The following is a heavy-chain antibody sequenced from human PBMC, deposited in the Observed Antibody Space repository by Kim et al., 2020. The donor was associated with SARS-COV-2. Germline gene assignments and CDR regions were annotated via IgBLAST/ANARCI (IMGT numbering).Heavy chain of an antibody. CDR2: IYYSGST. J-gene: IGHJ6*02. Sequence: SETLSLTCTVSGGSISSSSYYWGWIRQPPGKGLEWIGSIYYSGSTYCNPSLKSRVTISVDTSKNQFSLKLRSVTAADTAVYYCARHATYSSSWYGDYYYYYGMDVWGQGTTVTVSS. CDR1: GGSISSSSYY. CDR3: ARHATYSSSWYGDYYYYYGMDV. D-gene: IGHD6-13*01. V-gene: IGHV4-39*01.